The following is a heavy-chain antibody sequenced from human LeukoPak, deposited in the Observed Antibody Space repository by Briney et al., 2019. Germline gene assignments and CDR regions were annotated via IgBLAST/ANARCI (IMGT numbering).Heavy chain of an antibody. V-gene: IGHV3-21*01. CDR1: GFTFSSYD. CDR3: ARDLYDRAADI. CDR2: ITTSSSYI. Sequence: PGRSLRLSCAASGFTFSSYDMNWVRQAPGKGLEWVSFITTSSSYIYYADSVKGRFTISRDNAKNSLYLQMNSLRAEDTAVYYCARDLYDRAADIWGQGTMVTVSS. J-gene: IGHJ3*02. D-gene: IGHD3-16*01.